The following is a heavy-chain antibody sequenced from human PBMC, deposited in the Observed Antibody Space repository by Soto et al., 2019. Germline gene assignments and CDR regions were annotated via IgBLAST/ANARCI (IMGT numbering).Heavy chain of an antibody. Sequence: GESLKISCKGSGYSFTSYWIGWVRQMPGKGLEWMGIIYPGDSDTRYSPSFQGQVTISADKSISTAYLQWSSLKASDTAMYYCARRIAAAGISTFDAFDLWGQGTLVTVSS. V-gene: IGHV5-51*01. CDR1: GYSFTSYW. CDR3: ARRIAAAGISTFDAFDL. CDR2: IYPGDSDT. D-gene: IGHD6-13*01. J-gene: IGHJ3*01.